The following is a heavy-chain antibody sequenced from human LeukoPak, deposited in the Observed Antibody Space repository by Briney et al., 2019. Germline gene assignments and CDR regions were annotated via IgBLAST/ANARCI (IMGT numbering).Heavy chain of an antibody. CDR1: GYTFTSYG. CDR3: FRTAYDRSGYYGLVWFDP. CDR2: ISAYNGNT. Sequence: ASVKVSCKASGYTFTSYGISWVRQAPGQGLEWMGWISAYNGNTNYAQKLQGRVTITTDTSTSTAYMELRRLRSDYTALDVYFRTAYDRSGYYGLVWFDPWGQGKLVTVSA. D-gene: IGHD3-22*01. V-gene: IGHV1-18*01. J-gene: IGHJ5*02.